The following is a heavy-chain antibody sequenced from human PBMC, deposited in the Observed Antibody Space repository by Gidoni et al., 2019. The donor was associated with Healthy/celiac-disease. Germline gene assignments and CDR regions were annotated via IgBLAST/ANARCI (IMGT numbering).Heavy chain of an antibody. D-gene: IGHD6-13*01. J-gene: IGHJ4*02. Sequence: EVQLVESGGGVVKPGRSLRLSCTASGFTFGDYAMSWFRQAPGKGLGWVGFIRSKAYGGTTEYAASVKGRFTISRDDSKSIAYLQMNSLKTEDTAVYYCTRDVPAAGHYFDYWGQGTLVTVSS. CDR2: IRSKAYGGTT. V-gene: IGHV3-49*05. CDR3: TRDVPAAGHYFDY. CDR1: GFTFGDYA.